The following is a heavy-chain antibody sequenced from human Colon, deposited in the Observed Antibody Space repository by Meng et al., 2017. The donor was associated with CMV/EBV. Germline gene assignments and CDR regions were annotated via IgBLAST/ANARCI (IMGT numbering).Heavy chain of an antibody. D-gene: IGHD1-1*01. Sequence: GSLRLSCSVSGESMTSHYWTWIRQPPGKGLEWVGHVYYSVSATYSPSRRSRISISVDMSTNQFSLKLRSVPAADTAMYFCARGLGHASNNSHDYWGQGTLVTVSS. CDR1: GESMTSHY. CDR3: ARGLGHASNNSHDY. CDR2: VYYSVSA. J-gene: IGHJ4*02. V-gene: IGHV4-59*11.